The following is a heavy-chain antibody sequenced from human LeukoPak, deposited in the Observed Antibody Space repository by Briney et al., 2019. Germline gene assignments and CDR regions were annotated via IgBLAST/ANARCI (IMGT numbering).Heavy chain of an antibody. V-gene: IGHV1-2*02. Sequence: ASVKVSCKASGYTFTGYFMHWVRQAPGQGLEWMGWINPNSGVTNYAQKFQGRVTMTRDTSISTAYMELSGLTFDDTAVYYCGRARPYSSGWYFGYWGQGILVTVSS. CDR2: INPNSGVT. CDR1: GYTFTGYF. J-gene: IGHJ4*02. D-gene: IGHD6-19*01. CDR3: GRARPYSSGWYFGY.